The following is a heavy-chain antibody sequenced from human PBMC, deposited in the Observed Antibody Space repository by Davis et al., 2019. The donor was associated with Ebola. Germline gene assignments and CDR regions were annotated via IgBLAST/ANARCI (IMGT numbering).Heavy chain of an antibody. CDR2: IRFDGSDK. V-gene: IGHV3-30*02. CDR3: ASVVYGGNPNWFDP. D-gene: IGHD4-23*01. J-gene: IGHJ5*02. CDR1: RFMFSSYG. Sequence: GGSLRLSCTASRFMFSSYGMHWVRQAPGKGLEGVAFIRFDGSDKYYGDSVKGRFTISRDNSKNTLFLQMNSLRVEDTAVYYCASVVYGGNPNWFDPWGQGSLVTVSS.